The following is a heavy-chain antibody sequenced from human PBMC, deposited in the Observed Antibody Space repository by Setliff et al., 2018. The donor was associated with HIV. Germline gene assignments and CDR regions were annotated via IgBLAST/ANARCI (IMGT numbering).Heavy chain of an antibody. CDR3: ARQPGYSSGWYFTASGFDP. J-gene: IGHJ5*02. V-gene: IGHV4-39*01. Sequence: LSLTCTVSGGSISSSNYYWGWIRQPPGKGLEWIGTIYYSGNTYYNPSLKSRVTISADTSKNEFFLKLTSVTAADTAVYYCARQPGYSSGWYFTASGFDPWGQGTLVTVSA. CDR1: GGSISSSNYY. CDR2: IYYSGNT. D-gene: IGHD6-19*01.